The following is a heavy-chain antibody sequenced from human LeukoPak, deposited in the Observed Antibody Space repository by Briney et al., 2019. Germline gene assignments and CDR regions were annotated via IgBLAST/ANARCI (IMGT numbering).Heavy chain of an antibody. D-gene: IGHD2-2*01. CDR1: GLTVSDAW. V-gene: IGHV3-15*01. Sequence: PGGSLRLSCEVSGLTVSDAWMSWVRQVPGKGLEWLGHVKNIQGGGTTDYAAPVKGRFTISRDDSKNTLYLQMNSLKTEDTAVYYCTTDLVVVPAARQARFDYWGQGTLVTVSS. CDR2: VKNIQGGGTT. J-gene: IGHJ4*02. CDR3: TTDLVVVPAARQARFDY.